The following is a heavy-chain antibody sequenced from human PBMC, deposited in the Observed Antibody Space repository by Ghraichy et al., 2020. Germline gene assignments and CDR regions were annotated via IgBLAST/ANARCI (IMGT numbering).Heavy chain of an antibody. V-gene: IGHV4-59*01. CDR2: IYYSGST. CDR1: GGSISSYY. D-gene: IGHD3-16*02. Sequence: SETLSLTCTVSGGSISSYYWSWIRQPPGKGLEWIGYIYYSGSTNYNPSLKSRVTISVDTSKNQFSLKLSSVTAADTAVYYCARVAITFGGVIVSAFDIWGQGTMVTVSS. CDR3: ARVAITFGGVIVSAFDI. J-gene: IGHJ3*02.